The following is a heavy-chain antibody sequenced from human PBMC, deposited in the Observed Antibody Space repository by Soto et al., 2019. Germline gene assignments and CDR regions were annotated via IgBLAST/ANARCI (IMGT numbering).Heavy chain of an antibody. CDR3: AKPGMATNWFDP. Sequence: KASETLSLTCTVSGDSVGSGSYYWSWIRQPPGKGLEWIGYIYYSGSTNYNPSLKSRVTISVDTSKNQFSLKLSSVTAADTAVHYCAKPGMATNWFDPWGQGTLVTVSS. CDR1: GDSVGSGSYY. J-gene: IGHJ5*02. V-gene: IGHV4-61*01. CDR2: IYYSGST. D-gene: IGHD5-12*01.